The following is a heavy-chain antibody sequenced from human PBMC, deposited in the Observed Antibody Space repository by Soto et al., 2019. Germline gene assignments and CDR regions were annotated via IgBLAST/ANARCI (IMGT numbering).Heavy chain of an antibody. V-gene: IGHV3-11*06. J-gene: IGHJ5*02. CDR3: ARVDCSGGSCYHNWFDP. D-gene: IGHD2-15*01. CDR2: ISSSSSYT. Sequence: GGLLRVCCGAAGGTCGDYCVSWIRQAPGKGLEWVSYISSSSSYTNYADSVKGRFTISRDNAKNSLYLQMNSLRAEDTAVYYCARVDCSGGSCYHNWFDPWGQGTLVTVSS. CDR1: GGTCGDYC.